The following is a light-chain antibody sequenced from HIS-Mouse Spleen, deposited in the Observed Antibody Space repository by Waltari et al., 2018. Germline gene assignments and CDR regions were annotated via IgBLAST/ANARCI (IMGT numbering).Light chain of an antibody. CDR1: ALPKKE. CDR2: EDS. J-gene: IGLJ2*01. CDR3: YSTDSSGNHRV. Sequence: SYELTQPPSVSVSPGQTARTTCPGDALPKKEAYWYQQKPGQAPVLVIYEDSKRPPGIPERFAGSSSGTMATLTISGAQVEDEADYYCYSTDSSGNHRVFGGGTKLTVL. V-gene: IGLV3-10*01.